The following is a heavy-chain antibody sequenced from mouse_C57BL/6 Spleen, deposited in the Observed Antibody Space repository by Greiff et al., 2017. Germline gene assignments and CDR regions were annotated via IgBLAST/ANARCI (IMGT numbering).Heavy chain of an antibody. CDR1: GYSITSGYY. D-gene: IGHD1-1*01. Sequence: VQLQQSGPGLVKPSQSLSLTCSVTGYSITSGYYWNWIRQFPGNKLEWMGYISYDGSNNYNPSLKNRISITRDTSKNQFFLKLNSVTTEDTATYYCAREDYGSSGFAYWGQGTLVTVSA. V-gene: IGHV3-6*01. CDR2: ISYDGSN. J-gene: IGHJ3*01. CDR3: AREDYGSSGFAY.